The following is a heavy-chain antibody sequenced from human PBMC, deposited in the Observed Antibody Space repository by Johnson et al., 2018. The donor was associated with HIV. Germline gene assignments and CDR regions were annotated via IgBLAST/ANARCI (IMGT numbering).Heavy chain of an antibody. V-gene: IGHV3-74*02. J-gene: IGHJ3*02. Sequence: VQLVESGGGLVQPGGSLRLSCVVSGFTFSSYWMHWVRQAPGKGLVWVSHINSDGSSTNYADSVKGRFTISRDNSKNTLYLQMNSLRAEDTAVYYCARAGVVFSTASHDAFDIWGQGTMVTVSS. D-gene: IGHD2-21*01. CDR1: GFTFSSYW. CDR2: INSDGSST. CDR3: ARAGVVFSTASHDAFDI.